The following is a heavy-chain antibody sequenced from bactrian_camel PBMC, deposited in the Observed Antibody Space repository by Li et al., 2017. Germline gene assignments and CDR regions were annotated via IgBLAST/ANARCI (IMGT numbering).Heavy chain of an antibody. CDR1: GFTFRSAG. Sequence: DVQLVESGGGLVQPGGSLRLSCAASGFTFRSAGMSWVRQAPGKGLEWVSTINSNSAPYYADSVKGRFTISRDNAKNTVYLQMNSLKPEDTAVYYCVRDGELLPSLFGYWGQGTQVTVS. J-gene: IGHJ6*01. D-gene: IGHD6*01. CDR3: VRDGELLPSLFGY. CDR2: INSNSAP. V-gene: IGHV3S40*01.